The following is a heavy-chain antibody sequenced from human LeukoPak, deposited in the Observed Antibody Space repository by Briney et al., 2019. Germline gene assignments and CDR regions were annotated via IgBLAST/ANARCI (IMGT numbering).Heavy chain of an antibody. Sequence: GASVKVSCKASGYTFTYYYIHWVRQAPGQGLEWMGMINPSSGTTSYAQKFQGRVTMTRGTSTSTVYTELSSLRSEDTALYYCARESDTGKDFDHWGQGTLVTVSS. J-gene: IGHJ4*02. D-gene: IGHD1-1*01. V-gene: IGHV1-46*01. CDR2: INPSSGTT. CDR3: ARESDTGKDFDH. CDR1: GYTFTYYY.